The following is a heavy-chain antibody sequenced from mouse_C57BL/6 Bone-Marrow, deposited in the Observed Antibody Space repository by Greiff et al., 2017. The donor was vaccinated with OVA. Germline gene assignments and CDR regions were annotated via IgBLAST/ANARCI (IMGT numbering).Heavy chain of an antibody. D-gene: IGHD1-1*01. CDR3: ARQYYYGSLYAMDY. V-gene: IGHV2-6-1*01. J-gene: IGHJ4*01. Sequence: QVQLKESGPGLVAPSQSLSITCTVSGFSLTSYGVHWVRQPPGKGLEWLVVIWSDGSTTYNSALKSRLSISKDNTKSQVVLKMNSLQTDDTAMYYCARQYYYGSLYAMDYWGQGTAVTVAS. CDR2: IWSDGST. CDR1: GFSLTSYG.